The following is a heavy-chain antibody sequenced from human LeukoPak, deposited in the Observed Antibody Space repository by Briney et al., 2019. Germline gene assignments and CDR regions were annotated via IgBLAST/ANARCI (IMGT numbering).Heavy chain of an antibody. D-gene: IGHD2-21*01. J-gene: IGHJ3*02. V-gene: IGHV4-59*01. CDR1: DGSISSSY. CDR3: VRWQYCGGNCFFSAFDI. Sequence: SETLSLTCTVSDGSISSSYWSWIRQSPGKGLEWIGYIQHSGNTNSSPPLKSRVTISVDTPKNQFSLKLNSVTAADTAIYYCVRWQYCGGNCFFSAFDIWGQGKMVTVSS. CDR2: IQHSGNT.